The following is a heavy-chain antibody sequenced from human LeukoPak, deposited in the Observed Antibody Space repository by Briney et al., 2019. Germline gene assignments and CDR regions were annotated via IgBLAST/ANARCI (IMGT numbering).Heavy chain of an antibody. CDR1: GFTFSSYS. J-gene: IGHJ6*03. CDR2: ISSSSSYI. D-gene: IGHD4-23*01. V-gene: IGHV3-21*01. Sequence: GGSLRLSCAASGFTFSSYSMNWVRQAPGKGLEWVSSISSSSSYIYYADSVKGRFTISRDNAKNSLYLQMNSLRAEDMAVYYCARVFGGYYYYMDVWGKGTTVTVSS. CDR3: ARVFGGYYYYMDV.